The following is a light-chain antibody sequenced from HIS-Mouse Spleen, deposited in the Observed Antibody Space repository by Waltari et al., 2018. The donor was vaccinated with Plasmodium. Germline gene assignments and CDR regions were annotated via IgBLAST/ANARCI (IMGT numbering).Light chain of an antibody. Sequence: DLQMTQSPSSLSASVGDRVTITCRASQSISSYLNGYQQKPGKAPKLLIYAASSLQSGVPSRFSGSGSGKDVTLTISSLQPEDFATYDCQQSYSTPPTFGGGTKVEIK. V-gene: IGKV1-39*01. CDR2: AAS. CDR1: QSISSY. J-gene: IGKJ4*02. CDR3: QQSYSTPPT.